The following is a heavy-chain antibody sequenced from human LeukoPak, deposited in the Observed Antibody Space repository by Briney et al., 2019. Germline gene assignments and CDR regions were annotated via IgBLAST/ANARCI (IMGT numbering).Heavy chain of an antibody. J-gene: IGHJ4*02. V-gene: IGHV1-46*01. D-gene: IGHD5-12*01. CDR3: ARLEGIGATMGD. Sequence: ASVKVSCKASGYTFTTYYIHWVRQAPGQGLEWKGLIRPSGGTTVYAQSFQGRVTMTRDTSTSTVYMELSSLRSEDAAVYYCARLEGIGATMGDWGQGTLVTVSS. CDR1: GYTFTTYY. CDR2: IRPSGGTT.